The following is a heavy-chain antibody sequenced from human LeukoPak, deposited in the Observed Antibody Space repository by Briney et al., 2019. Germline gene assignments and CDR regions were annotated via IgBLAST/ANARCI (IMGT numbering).Heavy chain of an antibody. CDR1: GFTFSIHG. D-gene: IGHD2-2*01. CDR2: IDTDGTIT. Sequence: GGSLRLSCAASGFTFSIHGMNWVRQAPGKGLVWVARIDTDGTITNYADSVKGRFTISRDNAENTLYLQMNSLRADDTAVYYCGSSSTTCCDHWGQGALVTVSS. CDR3: GSSSTTCCDH. J-gene: IGHJ4*02. V-gene: IGHV3-74*01.